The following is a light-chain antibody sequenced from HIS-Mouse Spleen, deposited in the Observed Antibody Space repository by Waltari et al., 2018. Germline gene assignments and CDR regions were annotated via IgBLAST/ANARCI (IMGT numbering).Light chain of an antibody. CDR3: YSTDSSGNHRV. CDR2: EDS. CDR1: ALPKKY. Sequence: SYELTQPPSVSVYPGQTARITCSGDALPKKYPYWYQQKSGQAPVLVIYEDSKRPPGIPERFSGSSSGTMATLTISGAQVEDEADYYCYSTDSSGNHRVFGGGTKLTVL. J-gene: IGLJ2*01. V-gene: IGLV3-10*01.